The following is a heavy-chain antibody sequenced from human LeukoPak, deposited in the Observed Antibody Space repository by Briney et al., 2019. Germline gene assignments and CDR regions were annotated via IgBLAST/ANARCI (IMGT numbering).Heavy chain of an antibody. V-gene: IGHV1-2*02. CDR2: INPNTGVT. CDR1: GYTFSDDY. Sequence: ASVKVSCKASGYTFSDDYMHWVRQAPGQGLEWLGWINPNTGVTNYAQKFQGRVSMTRDTSISTAYMELGRLRSDDTAVYYCARGQSCSSTSCHFTTYYYMDVWGKGTTVTVSS. CDR3: ARGQSCSSTSCHFTTYYYMDV. J-gene: IGHJ6*03. D-gene: IGHD2-2*01.